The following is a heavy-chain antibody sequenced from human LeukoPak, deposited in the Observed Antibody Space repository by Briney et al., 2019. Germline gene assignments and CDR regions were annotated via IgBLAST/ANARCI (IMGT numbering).Heavy chain of an antibody. CDR2: ISYDGSNK. J-gene: IGHJ6*02. Sequence: GGSLRLSCAASGFTFSSYAMHWVRQAPGKGLEWVAVISYDGSNKYYADSVKGRFTISRDNSKNTLYLQMNSLRAEDTAVYYCARSKVPAVNYYYYGMDVWGQGTTVTVSS. D-gene: IGHD2-2*01. CDR3: ARSKVPAVNYYYYGMDV. CDR1: GFTFSSYA. V-gene: IGHV3-30-3*01.